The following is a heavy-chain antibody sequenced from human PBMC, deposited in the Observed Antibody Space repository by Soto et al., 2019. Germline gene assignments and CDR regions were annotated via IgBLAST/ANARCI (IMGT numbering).Heavy chain of an antibody. V-gene: IGHV3-23*01. J-gene: IGHJ4*02. CDR1: GFTFSNYP. CDR3: AMRV. Sequence: EVQVSESGGGLVQPGGSLRLSCATSGFTFSNYPMNWVRQAPGKGLEWVSGISAGRDRTYYADSVKGRFTIFRDNSKNSVSLRMNSLRVEDTAVYYCAMRVWGQGTLVTVSS. CDR2: ISAGRDRT.